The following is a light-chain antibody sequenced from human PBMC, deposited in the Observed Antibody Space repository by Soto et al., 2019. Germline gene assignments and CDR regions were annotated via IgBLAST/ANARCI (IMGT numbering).Light chain of an antibody. CDR3: QHYNSYSEA. V-gene: IGKV1-5*03. CDR1: QTISSW. Sequence: DIQMAPSPSPLSGSVGDRVTMTCRASQTISSWLAWYQQKPGKAPKLLIYKASTLKSGVPSRFSGSGSGTEFTLTISSLQPDDFATYYCQHYNSYSEAFGQGTTVDIK. CDR2: KAS. J-gene: IGKJ1*01.